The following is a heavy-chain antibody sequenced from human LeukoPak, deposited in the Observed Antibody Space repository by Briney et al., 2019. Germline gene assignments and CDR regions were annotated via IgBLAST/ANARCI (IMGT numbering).Heavy chain of an antibody. CDR2: IHPADSDT. CDR1: GHDFNNYW. Sequence: GESLKISCKASGHDFNNYWIGWVRQMPGKGPEWMGIIHPADSDTVYSPAFSDQVTISTDRSTSTAYLQWSSLEASDTAIYYCARRYYDSSEFDPWGQGTLVTVSS. CDR3: ARRYYDSSEFDP. J-gene: IGHJ5*02. V-gene: IGHV5-51*01. D-gene: IGHD3-22*01.